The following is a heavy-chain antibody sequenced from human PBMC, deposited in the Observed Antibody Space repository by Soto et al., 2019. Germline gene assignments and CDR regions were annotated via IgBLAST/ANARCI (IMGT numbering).Heavy chain of an antibody. V-gene: IGHV1-69*01. CDR1: GGTFSTYA. CDR2: IIPLFGTA. Sequence: QVQLVQSGAEVKQPGSSVKVSCKTSGGTFSTYAIYWVRQAPGQGLEWMGAIIPLFGTADYAQKFQGRVTITADESTSTPSMELSSLRSEDTAVYYCARPKGSYSSGYYYFDYWGQGTLVTVSS. J-gene: IGHJ4*02. CDR3: ARPKGSYSSGYYYFDY. D-gene: IGHD6-19*01.